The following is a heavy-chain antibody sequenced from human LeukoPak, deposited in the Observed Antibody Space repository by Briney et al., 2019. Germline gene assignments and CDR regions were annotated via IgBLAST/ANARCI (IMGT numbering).Heavy chain of an antibody. CDR3: ASAVDIGTPRGDAFDI. J-gene: IGHJ3*02. CDR2: VLPVLGLS. CDR1: GGTYSSYS. D-gene: IGHD5-12*01. V-gene: IGHV1-69*02. Sequence: GASVKVSCKASGGTYSSYSINWVRQAPGQGLEWMGRVLPVLGLSKTAQNFQGRVTITADKSTTTAYMELSSLRSEDTAVYYCASAVDIGTPRGDAFDIWGQGTMVTVSS.